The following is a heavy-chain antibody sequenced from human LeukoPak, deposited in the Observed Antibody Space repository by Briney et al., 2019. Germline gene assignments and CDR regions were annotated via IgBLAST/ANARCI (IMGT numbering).Heavy chain of an antibody. V-gene: IGHV3-21*01. Sequence: PGGSLRLSCAASGFTFSSYSMNWVRQAPGKGLEWVSSISSSSSYIYYADSVKGPFTISTDNPTNPLYLQMTSLIDEDKAVYYCARDTNYYDSSGYYYWGQGTLVTVSS. CDR2: ISSSSSYI. D-gene: IGHD3-22*01. CDR1: GFTFSSYS. CDR3: ARDTNYYDSSGYYY. J-gene: IGHJ4*02.